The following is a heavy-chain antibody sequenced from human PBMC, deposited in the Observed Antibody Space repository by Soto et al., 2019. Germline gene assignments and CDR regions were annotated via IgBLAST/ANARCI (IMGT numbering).Heavy chain of an antibody. J-gene: IGHJ4*02. Sequence: QVQLVESGGGVVQPGRSLRLSCAASGFTFSSYGMHWVRQAPGKGLEWVAVISYDGSNKYYADSVKGRFTISRDNSKNTLYLQMNSLRAEDTAVYYCAGGPGYGDYSYWGQGTLVTVSS. CDR2: ISYDGSNK. D-gene: IGHD4-17*01. V-gene: IGHV3-30*03. CDR1: GFTFSSYG. CDR3: AGGPGYGDYSY.